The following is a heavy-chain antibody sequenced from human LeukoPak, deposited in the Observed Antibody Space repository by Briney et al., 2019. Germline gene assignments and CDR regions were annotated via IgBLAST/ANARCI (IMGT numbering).Heavy chain of an antibody. V-gene: IGHV3-23*01. D-gene: IGHD6-6*01. CDR2: ISGFNT. J-gene: IGHJ4*02. Sequence: GGSLRLSCTTSGFAFSNYAMNWVRQAPGKGPEGVSGISGFNTYYPDSVRGRFTIFRDNSKNVLYLQMDRLRAEDTAVYSCAKDVCTRPRCLLYFDSWGQGTLVTVSS. CDR3: AKDVCTRPRCLLYFDS. CDR1: GFAFSNYA.